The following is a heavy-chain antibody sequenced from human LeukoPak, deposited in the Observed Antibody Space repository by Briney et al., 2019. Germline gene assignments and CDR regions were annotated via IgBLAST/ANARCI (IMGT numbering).Heavy chain of an antibody. CDR3: ARDRANYYGSGSYSAGYYYYMDV. Sequence: GGSLRLSCAASGFTFSSYNMNWVRQAPGKGLEWVSSISSSSSYIYYADSVKGRFTISRDNAKNSLYLQMNSLRAEDTAVYYCARDRANYYGSGSYSAGYYYYMDVWGKGTTVTISS. V-gene: IGHV3-21*01. D-gene: IGHD3-10*01. CDR2: ISSSSSYI. J-gene: IGHJ6*03. CDR1: GFTFSSYN.